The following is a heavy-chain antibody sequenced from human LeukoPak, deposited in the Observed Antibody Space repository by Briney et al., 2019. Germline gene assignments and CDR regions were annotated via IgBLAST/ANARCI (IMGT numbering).Heavy chain of an antibody. D-gene: IGHD1-26*01. CDR3: ARSLSGSYFPHPGY. CDR1: GGTFISYA. J-gene: IGHJ4*02. V-gene: IGHV1-69*13. Sequence: SVKVSCKASGGTFISYAISWVRQAPGQGLEWMGGIIPIFGTANYAQKFQGRVTITADESTSTAYMELSSLRSEDTAVYYCARSLSGSYFPHPGYWGQGTLVTVSS. CDR2: IIPIFGTA.